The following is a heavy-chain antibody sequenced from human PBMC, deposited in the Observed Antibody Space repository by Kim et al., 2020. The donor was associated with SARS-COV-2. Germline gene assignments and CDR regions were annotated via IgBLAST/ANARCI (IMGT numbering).Heavy chain of an antibody. CDR1: GFTFSSYG. V-gene: IGHV3-33*08. CDR3: ARDGGLRGAFDI. D-gene: IGHD4-17*01. Sequence: GGSLRLSCAASGFTFSSYGMHWVRQAPGKGLEWVAVIWYDGSNKYYADSVKGRFTISRDNSKNTLYLQMNSLRAEDTAVYYCARDGGLRGAFDIWGQGTMVTVSS. J-gene: IGHJ3*02. CDR2: IWYDGSNK.